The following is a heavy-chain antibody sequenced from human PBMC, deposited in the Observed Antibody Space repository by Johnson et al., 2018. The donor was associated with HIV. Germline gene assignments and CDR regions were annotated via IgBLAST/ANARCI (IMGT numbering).Heavy chain of an antibody. CDR2: IGTAGDT. D-gene: IGHD2-15*01. Sequence: EVLLLESGGGLVQPGGSLRLSCAASGFAFSSFAVTWVRQAPGKGLEWVSAIGTAGDTYYPGSVKGRFTIARENAKNSLYLQMNSLRAGDTAVYYCARRNGDIHAFDIWGQGTMVTVSS. CDR3: ARRNGDIHAFDI. V-gene: IGHV3-13*01. CDR1: GFAFSSFA. J-gene: IGHJ3*02.